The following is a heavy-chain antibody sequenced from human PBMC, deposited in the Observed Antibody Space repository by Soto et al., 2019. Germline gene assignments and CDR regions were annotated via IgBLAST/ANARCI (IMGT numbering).Heavy chain of an antibody. CDR1: GGSISSYY. D-gene: IGHD6-13*01. J-gene: IGHJ4*02. CDR2: IYYSGST. V-gene: IGHV4-59*01. CDR3: ARARAYSSSWYVTDY. Sequence: QVQLQESGPGLVKPSETLSLTCTVSGGSISSYYWSWIRQPPGKGLEWIGYIYYSGSTNYNPSLKCRVTISVDTSKNHFSLKLSSVTAADTAVYYCARARAYSSSWYVTDYWGQGTLVTVSS.